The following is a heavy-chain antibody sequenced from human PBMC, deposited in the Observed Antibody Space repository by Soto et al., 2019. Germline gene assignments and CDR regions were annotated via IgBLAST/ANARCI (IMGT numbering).Heavy chain of an antibody. CDR1: GFSFRGYY. J-gene: IGHJ4*02. CDR2: ISPSSSFL. V-gene: IGHV3-21*06. D-gene: IGHD3-10*01. CDR3: ARVGTDYGSGSPYYSDY. Sequence: GGSLRLSCAASGFSFRGYYLNWVRQAPGRGLEWVSSISPSSSFLSYADSVKGRFTISRDNAKSSVHLQMNSLRAEDTAVYFCARVGTDYGSGSPYYSDYWGQGTLVTVSS.